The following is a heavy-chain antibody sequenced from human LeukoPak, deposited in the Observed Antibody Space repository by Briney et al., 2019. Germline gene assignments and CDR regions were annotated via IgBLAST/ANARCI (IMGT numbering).Heavy chain of an antibody. CDR2: TYTDVNT. D-gene: IGHD1-1*01. CDR3: ARKNDLFNAAFDI. J-gene: IGHJ3*02. CDR1: GFTVSSSY. V-gene: IGHV3-53*01. Sequence: GGSPRLSCAASGFTVSSSYMSWVRQAPGKGLEWVSITYTDVNTNYADSVKGRFTISRDNSQNTLSLQMNSLRAEDTAVYYCARKNDLFNAAFDIWGQGTVVTVSS.